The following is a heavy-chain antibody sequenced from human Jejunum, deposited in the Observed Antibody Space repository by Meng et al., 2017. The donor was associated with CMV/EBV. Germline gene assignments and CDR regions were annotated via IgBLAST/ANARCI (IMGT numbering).Heavy chain of an antibody. Sequence: VSGGSFSDYCWTWIRQFPGKGLEWIGYVFYTGSTNYNPSLESRVSMSVDTSKKQFSLTLSAVTAADTAVYYCASHRYSASYYSDYWAQGTLVTVSS. V-gene: IGHV4-59*13. CDR2: VFYTGST. D-gene: IGHD2-2*01. CDR3: ASHRYSASYYSDY. CDR1: GGSFSDYC. J-gene: IGHJ4*02.